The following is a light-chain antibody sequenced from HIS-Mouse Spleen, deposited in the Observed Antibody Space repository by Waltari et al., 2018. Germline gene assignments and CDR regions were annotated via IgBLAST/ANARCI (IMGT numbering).Light chain of an antibody. Sequence: EIVMTQSPATLSVSPGERATLTCRASQSVSSNLAWYQQKPGQAPRLLIYGASTRATGIPARFSGSGSGTEFTLTISSMQSEYFAVYYCQQYNNWWTFGQGTKLEIK. CDR3: QQYNNWWT. CDR1: QSVSSN. J-gene: IGKJ1*01. V-gene: IGKV3-15*01. CDR2: GAS.